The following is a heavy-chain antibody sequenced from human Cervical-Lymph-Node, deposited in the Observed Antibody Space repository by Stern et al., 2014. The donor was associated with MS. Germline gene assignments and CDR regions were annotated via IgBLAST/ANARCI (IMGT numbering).Heavy chain of an antibody. J-gene: IGHJ4*02. Sequence: VQLVESGPGLVKPSETLALTCTVSGGSISSYYCSWIRQPPGKGLEWIGRISYSGSTNYNPSLKSRVPISVDTSKNQFSLRLSSVTAADTAVYYCARDQMTTVTTSFNSYFDYWGQGTLVTVAS. V-gene: IGHV4-59*01. CDR3: ARDQMTTVTTSFNSYFDY. CDR2: ISYSGST. CDR1: GGSISSYY. D-gene: IGHD4-17*01.